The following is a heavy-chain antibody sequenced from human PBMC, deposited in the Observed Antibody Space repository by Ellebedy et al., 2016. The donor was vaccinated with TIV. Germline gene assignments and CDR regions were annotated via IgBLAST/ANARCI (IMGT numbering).Heavy chain of an antibody. CDR1: GFTVFGDY. J-gene: IGHJ4*02. CDR2: VYRGGAT. V-gene: IGHV3-66*01. Sequence: GGSLRLSCAASGFTVFGDYMSWVRQAPGKGLEWVSFVYRGGATYYSDFVRGRFIISRDNSKDTLYLQMNSLRGEDTAVYYCVRDRKTETTNYWGQGILVTVSS. CDR3: VRDRKTETTNY. D-gene: IGHD4-17*01.